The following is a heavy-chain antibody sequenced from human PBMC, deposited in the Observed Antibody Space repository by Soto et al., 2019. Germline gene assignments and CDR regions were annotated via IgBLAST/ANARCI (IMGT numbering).Heavy chain of an antibody. Sequence: PGESLKISCKASGYSFTTYWIAWVRQMPGKGLEWMGIINPGDSDIRYSPSFQGPVTISADNSISTAYLQWSSLKASDTAMYYCARHEQFYYYYYGMDVWGQGTAVTVSS. D-gene: IGHD4-4*01. CDR3: ARHEQFYYYYYGMDV. V-gene: IGHV5-51*01. J-gene: IGHJ6*02. CDR2: INPGDSDI. CDR1: GYSFTTYW.